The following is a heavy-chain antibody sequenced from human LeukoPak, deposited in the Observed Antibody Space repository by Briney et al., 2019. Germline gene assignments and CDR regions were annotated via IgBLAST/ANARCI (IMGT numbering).Heavy chain of an antibody. CDR1: GFTFSSYA. CDR2: ISGSGGST. J-gene: IGHJ4*01. V-gene: IGHV3-23*01. CDR3: ARGVWFGE. D-gene: IGHD3-10*01. Sequence: GGSLRLSCAASGFTFSSYAMSWVRQAPGRGLEWVSAISGSGGSTYYADSVKGRFTISRDNSRNMVDLQMNNLRAEDTAVYYCARGVWFGEGGQGTLVTVSS.